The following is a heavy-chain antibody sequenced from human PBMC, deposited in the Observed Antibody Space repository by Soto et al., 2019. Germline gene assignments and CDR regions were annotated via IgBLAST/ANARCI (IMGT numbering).Heavy chain of an antibody. J-gene: IGHJ6*02. CDR1: GFTFSSYA. Sequence: GGSLRLSCAASGFTFSSYAMSWVRQAPGKGLEWVSAISGSGGSTYYADSVKGRFTISRDSSKNTLYLQMNSLRAEDTAVYYCAGGVARLMVYAIGGWTYGMDVWGQGTTVTVSS. D-gene: IGHD2-8*01. V-gene: IGHV3-23*01. CDR2: ISGSGGST. CDR3: AGGVARLMVYAIGGWTYGMDV.